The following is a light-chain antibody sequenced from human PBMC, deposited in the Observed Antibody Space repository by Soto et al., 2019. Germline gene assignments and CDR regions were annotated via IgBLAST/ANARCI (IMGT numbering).Light chain of an antibody. J-gene: IGKJ5*01. CDR1: QSVKRR. Sequence: SAQSPGTLALSPGERATLSCKDSQSVKRRLAWYQHKPGQAPRLLISGASNRESGIPARFSAWGSGTDFTLTISRVDPADFAFYYCQQYFTSTITFGQGTRLEIK. CDR3: QQYFTSTIT. V-gene: IGKV3-20*01. CDR2: GAS.